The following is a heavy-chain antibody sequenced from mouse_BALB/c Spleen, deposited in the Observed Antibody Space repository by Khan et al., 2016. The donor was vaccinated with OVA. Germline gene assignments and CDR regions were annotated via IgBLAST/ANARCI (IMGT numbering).Heavy chain of an antibody. Sequence: QVQLQQSGAELAKPGASVKMSCKASGYTFSNYWIHWVKQRPGQGLEWIGYINPSSGYTYYNQKFNDKATLTTDKSSSTAYMPLSSLTSEDSAVYYCARDRIDYWGQGTTLTVSS. CDR1: GYTFSNYW. CDR2: INPSSGYT. J-gene: IGHJ2*01. CDR3: ARDRIDY. V-gene: IGHV1-7*01.